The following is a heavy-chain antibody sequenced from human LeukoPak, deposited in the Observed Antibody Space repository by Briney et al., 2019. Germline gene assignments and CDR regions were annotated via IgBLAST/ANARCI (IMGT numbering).Heavy chain of an antibody. CDR3: AKDKVWFGELFSDY. J-gene: IGHJ4*02. D-gene: IGHD3-10*01. CDR1: GLTSSRHS. Sequence: GGSLRLSCTASGLTSSRHSLNGVGQAPGKGLDWSSSIGSSPGHIYYADAVKGRFTISRDNAKNSLYLHMNSLRAEDTAVYYCAKDKVWFGELFSDYWGQGTLVTVSS. CDR2: IGSSPGHI. V-gene: IGHV3-21*04.